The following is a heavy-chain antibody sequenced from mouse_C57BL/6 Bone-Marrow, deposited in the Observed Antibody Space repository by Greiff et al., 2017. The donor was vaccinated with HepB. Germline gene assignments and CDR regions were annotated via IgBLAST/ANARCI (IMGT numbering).Heavy chain of an antibody. CDR1: GYTFTSYW. D-gene: IGHD2-3*01. CDR3: ARWLLRYYAMDY. CDR2: INPSNGGT. V-gene: IGHV1-53*01. Sequence: QVQLQQPGTELVKPGASVKLSCKASGYTFTSYWMHWVKQRPGQGLEWIGNINPSNGGTNYNEKFKSKATLTVDKSSSTAYMQLSSLTSEDSAVYDCARWLLRYYAMDYWGQGTSVTVSS. J-gene: IGHJ4*01.